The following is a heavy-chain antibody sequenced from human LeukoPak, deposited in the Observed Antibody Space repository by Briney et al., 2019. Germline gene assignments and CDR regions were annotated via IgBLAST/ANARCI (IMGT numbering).Heavy chain of an antibody. CDR1: GGSFSGYY. CDR3: ARKGRPQLST. Sequence: PSETLSLTCAVYGGSFSGYYWSWIRQPPGKGLEWIGEINHSGSTNYNPSLKSRVTISVDTSKNQFSLKLSSVTAADTAVYYCARKGRPQLSTWGQGTLVTVSS. D-gene: IGHD6-13*01. J-gene: IGHJ5*02. V-gene: IGHV4-34*01. CDR2: INHSGST.